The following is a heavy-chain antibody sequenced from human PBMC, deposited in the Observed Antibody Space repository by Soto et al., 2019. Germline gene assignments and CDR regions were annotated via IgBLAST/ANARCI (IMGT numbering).Heavy chain of an antibody. J-gene: IGHJ5*02. CDR1: GFTFSSYA. CDR2: ISGSGGST. D-gene: IGHD6-13*01. Sequence: GGSLRLSCAASGFTFSSYAMSWVRQAPGKGLEWVSAISGSGGSTYYADSVKGRFTISRDNSKNTLYLQMNSLRAEDTVVYYCAKVAYSYSSSWTNNWFDPWGQGTLVTVSS. CDR3: AKVAYSYSSSWTNNWFDP. V-gene: IGHV3-23*01.